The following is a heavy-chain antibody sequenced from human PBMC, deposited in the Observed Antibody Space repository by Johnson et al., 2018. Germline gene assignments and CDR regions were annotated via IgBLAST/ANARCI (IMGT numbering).Heavy chain of an antibody. J-gene: IGHJ3*02. V-gene: IGHV5-51*01. CDR2: IYPGDSDT. CDR3: ARRPRGQPWLQGAFDI. Sequence: VQLVQSGAEVKKPGESLKISCKGSGYSFTSYWIGWVRQMPGKGLEWMGIIYPGDSDTRYSPSFQGQVTISADKSTSTAYLQWSSLQASDTAMYYCARRPRGQPWLQGAFDIWGQGTMVTVSS. D-gene: IGHD5-18*01. CDR1: GYSFTSYW.